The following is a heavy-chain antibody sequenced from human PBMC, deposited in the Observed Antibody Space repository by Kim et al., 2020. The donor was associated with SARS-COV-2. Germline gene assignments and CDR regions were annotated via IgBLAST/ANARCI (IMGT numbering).Heavy chain of an antibody. V-gene: IGHV3-33*01. CDR2: IWYDGSNK. J-gene: IGHJ6*02. Sequence: GGSLRLSCAASGFTFSSYGMHWVRQAPGKGLEWVAVIWYDGSNKYYADSVKGRFTISRDNSKNTLYLQMNSLRAEDTAVYYCATPPSIVVVPAALNYYYGMDVWGQGTTVTVSS. CDR1: GFTFSSYG. CDR3: ATPPSIVVVPAALNYYYGMDV. D-gene: IGHD2-2*01.